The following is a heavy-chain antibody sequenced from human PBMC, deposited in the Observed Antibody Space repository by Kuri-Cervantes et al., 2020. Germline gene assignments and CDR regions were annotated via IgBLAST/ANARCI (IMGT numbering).Heavy chain of an antibody. V-gene: IGHV1-24*01. CDR3: ARAAADSSGAFDI. Sequence: VKVSCKVSGYTLTELSMHWVRQAPGKGLEWMGGFDPEDGETIYAQKFQGRVTMTEDTSTDTAYMELRSLRSDDTAVYYCARAAADSSGAFDIWGQGTMVTVSS. CDR2: FDPEDGET. CDR1: GYTLTELS. D-gene: IGHD3-22*01. J-gene: IGHJ3*02.